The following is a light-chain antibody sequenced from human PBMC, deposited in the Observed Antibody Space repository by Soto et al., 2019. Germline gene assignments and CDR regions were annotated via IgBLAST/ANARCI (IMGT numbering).Light chain of an antibody. CDR3: QQRRSWPIT. J-gene: IGKJ5*01. V-gene: IGKV3-11*01. CDR2: DAS. CDR1: QSLINY. Sequence: EIVLTQSLATLSLSPGERATLSCWASQSLINYLAWYQQKPGQAPRLLIYDASNRATGIPARFSGSGSGTDFTLTIRSLEPEDFAVYYCQQRRSWPITFGKGTRLDIK.